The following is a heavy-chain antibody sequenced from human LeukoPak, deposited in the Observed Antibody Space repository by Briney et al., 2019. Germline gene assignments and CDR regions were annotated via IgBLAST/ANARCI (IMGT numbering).Heavy chain of an antibody. CDR3: ARDRGWLTFDY. Sequence: PGGSLRLSCAASGFTFSRYWMTWVRQAPGKGLEFVANIKEDGSDKYYVDSVKGRFTISRDNAKNSLYLQMNGLRAEDTAVYYCARDRGWLTFDYWGQGTLVTVSS. CDR1: GFTFSRYW. V-gene: IGHV3-7*01. CDR2: IKEDGSDK. J-gene: IGHJ4*02. D-gene: IGHD5-24*01.